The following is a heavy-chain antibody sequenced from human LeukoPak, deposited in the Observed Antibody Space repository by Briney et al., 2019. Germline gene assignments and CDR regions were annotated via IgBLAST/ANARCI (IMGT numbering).Heavy chain of an antibody. CDR1: GFTFSSYS. CDR3: ANALWFGEPPTVY. J-gene: IGHJ4*02. CDR2: ISSSSSTI. D-gene: IGHD3-10*01. Sequence: PGGSLRLSCAASGFTFSSYSMNWVRQAPGKGLEWVSYISSSSSTIYYADSVKGRFTISRDNAKNSLYLQMNSLRAEDTALYYCANALWFGEPPTVYWGQGTLVTVSS. V-gene: IGHV3-48*04.